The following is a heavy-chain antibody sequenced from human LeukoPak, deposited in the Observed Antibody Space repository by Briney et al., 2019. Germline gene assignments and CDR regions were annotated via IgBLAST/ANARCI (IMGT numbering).Heavy chain of an antibody. CDR2: INPNSGGT. CDR1: GYTFTGYY. V-gene: IGHV1-2*02. Sequence: GASVKVSCKASGYTFTGYYMHWVRQAPGQGLEWMGWINPNSGGTNYAQKFQGRVTMTRDTSISTAYMELSRLRSDDTAVYYCARIVVAEEVDAFDIWGQGTMVTVSS. CDR3: ARIVVAEEVDAFDI. D-gene: IGHD2-2*01. J-gene: IGHJ3*02.